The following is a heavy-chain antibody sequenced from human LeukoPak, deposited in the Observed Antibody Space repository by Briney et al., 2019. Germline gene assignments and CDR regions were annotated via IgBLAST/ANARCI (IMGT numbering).Heavy chain of an antibody. CDR3: ARDCYAGLDY. J-gene: IGHJ4*02. CDR1: GASISSYY. Sequence: SETLSLTCTVSGASISSYYWSWMRQPPGKGLEWIGYIYYSGSTYYNPSLKSRVTISVDTSKNQFSLKLSSVTAADTAVYYCARDCYAGLDYWGQGTLVTVSS. CDR2: IYYSGST. V-gene: IGHV4-59*06. D-gene: IGHD2-21*02.